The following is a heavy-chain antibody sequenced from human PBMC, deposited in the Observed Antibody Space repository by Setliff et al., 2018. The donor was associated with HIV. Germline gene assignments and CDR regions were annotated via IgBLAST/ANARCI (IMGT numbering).Heavy chain of an antibody. D-gene: IGHD2-15*01. CDR2: IYYSGTT. J-gene: IGHJ4*02. V-gene: IGHV4-59*11. CDR1: GASISSHY. CDR3: ARGVDPVGGYCSGGSCYNPDFDY. Sequence: SETLSLTCTVSGASISSHYWSWIRQSPGKGLEWIGSIYYSGTTDNNPSLKSRVTISVDTSKNQLSLKLRSVTAADTAVYYCARGVDPVGGYCSGGSCYNPDFDYWGQGTLVTVSS.